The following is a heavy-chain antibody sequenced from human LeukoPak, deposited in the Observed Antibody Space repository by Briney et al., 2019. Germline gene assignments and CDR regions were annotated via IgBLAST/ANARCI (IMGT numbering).Heavy chain of an antibody. J-gene: IGHJ4*02. D-gene: IGHD3-22*01. CDR3: ARDQGYYYDSSGYSDY. CDR2: ISSSGSPI. CDR1: GFTSSSYE. V-gene: IGHV3-48*03. Sequence: GGSLRLSCAAPGFTSSSYEMNWVRQAPGKGLEWVSYISSSGSPIYYADSVKGRFTISRDNAKNSLYLQMNSLRAEDTAVYYCARDQGYYYDSSGYSDYWGQGTLVTVSS.